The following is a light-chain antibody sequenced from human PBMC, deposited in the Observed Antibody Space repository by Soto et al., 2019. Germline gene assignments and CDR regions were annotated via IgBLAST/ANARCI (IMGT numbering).Light chain of an antibody. CDR3: QQYNSYSRGT. J-gene: IGKJ1*01. CDR2: DAS. Sequence: DIQMTQSPSTLSASVGDRVTITCRASQSISSWLAWYQQKPGKAPKLLIYDASSLESGVPSRFSGSGSGTEFTLTISSLQPDDFATYYCQQYNSYSRGTFGQRTKVDIK. CDR1: QSISSW. V-gene: IGKV1-5*01.